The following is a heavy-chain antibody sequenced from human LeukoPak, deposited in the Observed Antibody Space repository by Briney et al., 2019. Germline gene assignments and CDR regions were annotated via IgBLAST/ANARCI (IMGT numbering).Heavy chain of an antibody. CDR3: AGVSSGPSNYYGMDV. V-gene: IGHV1-8*01. Sequence: ASVKVSCKASGYTFTSYDINWVRQATGQGLEWMGWMNPNSGNTGYAQKFQGRVTMTRNTSISTAYMELSSLRSEDTAVYYCAGVSSGPSNYYGMDVWGQGTTVTVSS. J-gene: IGHJ6*02. D-gene: IGHD6-19*01. CDR2: MNPNSGNT. CDR1: GYTFTSYD.